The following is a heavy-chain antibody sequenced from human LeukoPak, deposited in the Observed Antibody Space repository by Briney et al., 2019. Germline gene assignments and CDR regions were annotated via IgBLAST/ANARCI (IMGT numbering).Heavy chain of an antibody. V-gene: IGHV4-34*01. CDR3: ARGRYCSSTSCFFDY. CDR2: INHSGST. J-gene: IGHJ4*02. D-gene: IGHD2-2*01. Sequence: SETLSLTCAAYGGSFSGYYWSWIRQPPGKGLEWIGEINHSGSTNYNPSLKSRVTISVDTSKTQFSLKLSSVTAADTAVYYCARGRYCSSTSCFFDYWGQGTLVTVSS. CDR1: GGSFSGYY.